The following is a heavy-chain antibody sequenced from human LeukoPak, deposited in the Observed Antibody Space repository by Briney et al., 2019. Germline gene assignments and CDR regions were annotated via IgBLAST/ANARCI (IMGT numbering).Heavy chain of an antibody. V-gene: IGHV3-11*04. CDR1: GFTFSDYC. CDR3: ARDQDSSGYYYGGAFDI. J-gene: IGHJ3*02. Sequence: GGSLRLSCAASGFTFSDYCVSWIRQAPGKGLEWVSYISSSGSTIYYADSVKGRFTISRDNAKNSLYLQMNSLRAEDTAVYYCARDQDSSGYYYGGAFDIWGQGTMVTVSS. D-gene: IGHD3-22*01. CDR2: ISSSGSTI.